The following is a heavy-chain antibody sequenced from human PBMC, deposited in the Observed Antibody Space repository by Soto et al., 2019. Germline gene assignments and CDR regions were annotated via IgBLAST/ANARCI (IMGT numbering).Heavy chain of an antibody. CDR1: GGSISSYY. CDR2: IYYSGST. CDR3: ARVRPSILSRWRAFDI. D-gene: IGHD2-21*01. J-gene: IGHJ3*02. V-gene: IGHV4-59*01. Sequence: SETLSLTCTVSGGSISSYYWSWIRQPPGKGLEWIGYIYYSGSTNYNPSLKSRVTISVDTSKNQLSLKLSSVTAADTAVYYCARVRPSILSRWRAFDIWGQGTMVTVSS.